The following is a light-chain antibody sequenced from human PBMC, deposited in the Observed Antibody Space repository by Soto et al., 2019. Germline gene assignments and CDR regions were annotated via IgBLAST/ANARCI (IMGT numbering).Light chain of an antibody. CDR3: QQRLT. CDR2: AAS. CDR1: QSISSY. V-gene: IGKV1-39*01. J-gene: IGKJ4*01. Sequence: DIQMTQSPSSLSACVGGRFTITCRASQSISSYLNWYQQKPGKAPKLLIYAASTLQSGVPSRFSGSGSGTDFTLTISRLEPEDFAVYYCQQRLTFGGGTKV.